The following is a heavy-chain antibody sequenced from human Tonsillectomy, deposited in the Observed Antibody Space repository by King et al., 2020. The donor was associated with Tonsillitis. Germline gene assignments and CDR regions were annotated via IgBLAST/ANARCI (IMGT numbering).Heavy chain of an antibody. CDR2: INPNSGGT. Sequence: VQLVESGAEVKKPGASVKVSCKASGYTFTGYYMHWVRQATGQGLEWMGWINPNSGGTNYAQKCQGRVTMTRDTYISTAYMELSRLRSDDTAVSYCARGVSTLVRGVTSLGYWGQGTLVTVSS. CDR3: ARGVSTLVRGVTSLGY. D-gene: IGHD3-10*01. V-gene: IGHV1-2*02. CDR1: GYTFTGYY. J-gene: IGHJ4*02.